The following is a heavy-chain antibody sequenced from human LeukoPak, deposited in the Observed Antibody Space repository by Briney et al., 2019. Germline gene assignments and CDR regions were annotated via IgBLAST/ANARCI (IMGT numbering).Heavy chain of an antibody. D-gene: IGHD6-19*01. Sequence: PSETLSLTCTVSGDSISNYYWSWIRQSPGKKLEWIGYMYNRGSTIYNPSLKSRVTISTDTSKNQFSLRLTSVTAADTAVYYCARAEKAVTGTLDSWGQGTLITVSS. CDR3: ARAEKAVTGTLDS. V-gene: IGHV4-59*01. CDR2: MYNRGST. J-gene: IGHJ4*02. CDR1: GDSISNYY.